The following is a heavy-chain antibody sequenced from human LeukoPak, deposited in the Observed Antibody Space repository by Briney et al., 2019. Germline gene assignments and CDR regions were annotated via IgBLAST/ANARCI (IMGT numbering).Heavy chain of an antibody. CDR1: GGTFSSYA. D-gene: IGHD4-17*01. J-gene: IGHJ3*02. V-gene: IGHV1-69*06. Sequence: ASVKVSCKASGGTFSSYAISWVRQAPGQGLEWMGGIIPIFGTANYAQKFQGRVTITADKSTSTAYMELSSLRSEDTAVYYCARMTTVTNAFDIWGQGTTVTVSS. CDR2: IIPIFGTA. CDR3: ARMTTVTNAFDI.